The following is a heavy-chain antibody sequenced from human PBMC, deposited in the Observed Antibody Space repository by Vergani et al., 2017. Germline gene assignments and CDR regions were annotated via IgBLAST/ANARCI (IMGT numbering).Heavy chain of an antibody. J-gene: IGHJ5*01. Sequence: EVQLVESGGGLIHPGGSLRLSCEGSGFSFSGYWMHWVRQSPEKGLVWVSRIKSDGSITNYADPVKGRFTISRDNAKNTLYHEMNSLRGDDTAIYYCVRARCSGPCFMSNWFDSGGQGTLVTVSS. V-gene: IGHV3-74*01. CDR3: VRARCSGPCFMSNWFDS. D-gene: IGHD5-12*01. CDR1: GFSFSGYW. CDR2: IKSDGSIT.